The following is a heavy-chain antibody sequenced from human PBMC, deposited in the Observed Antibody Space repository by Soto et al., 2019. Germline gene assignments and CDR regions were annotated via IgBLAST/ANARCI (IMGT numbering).Heavy chain of an antibody. J-gene: IGHJ6*02. D-gene: IGHD6-19*01. V-gene: IGHV1-69*12. CDR3: ARVEAVAGLYNSHGLDG. CDR1: GGTFSNYA. CDR2: IVPIFGTT. Sequence: QVQLVQSGAEVKKPGSSVKVSCKVSGGTFSNYAIDWVRLAPGHGLEWMGGIVPIFGTTYYTQKFQGRATMLADYSTTTGYLEMSRLRSEDTAIYYCARVEAVAGLYNSHGLDGWGQGTAVTVSS.